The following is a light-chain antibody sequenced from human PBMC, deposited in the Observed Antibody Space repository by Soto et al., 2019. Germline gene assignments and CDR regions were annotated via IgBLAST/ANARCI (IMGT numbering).Light chain of an antibody. CDR2: DVS. V-gene: IGLV2-14*01. Sequence: LTQPASVSGSPGQSITISCTGTSSYVGGYNYVSWYQQHPGKAPKLMIYDVSNRPSGVSNRFSGSKSGNTASLTISGLQAEDEADYYCSSYTSSSAFVFGTGTKVTVL. CDR1: SSYVGGYNY. J-gene: IGLJ1*01. CDR3: SSYTSSSAFV.